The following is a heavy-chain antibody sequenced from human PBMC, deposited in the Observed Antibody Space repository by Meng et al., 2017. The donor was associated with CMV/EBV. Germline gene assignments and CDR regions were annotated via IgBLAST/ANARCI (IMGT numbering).Heavy chain of an antibody. J-gene: IGHJ4*02. CDR1: GFTFSSYG. Sequence: GGSLRLSCAASGFTFSSYGMHWVRQAPGKGLEWVSSISSSSSTIYYADSVKGRFTISRDNAKNSLYLQMNSLRAEDTAVYYCARDPDYDFWSGYSPLDYWGQGTLVTVSS. V-gene: IGHV3-48*04. CDR3: ARDPDYDFWSGYSPLDY. CDR2: ISSSSSTI. D-gene: IGHD3-3*01.